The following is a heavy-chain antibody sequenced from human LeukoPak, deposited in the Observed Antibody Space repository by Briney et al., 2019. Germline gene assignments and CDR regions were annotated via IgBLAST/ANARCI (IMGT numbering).Heavy chain of an antibody. D-gene: IGHD3-3*01. Sequence: PGGALRLSCAASGFTFTYSAMHWVRQAPGKGLEWVAVISYDGSNKYYTDSVKGRFNISRDSAKKSLYLQMNSLRAEDTAVYYCARDQAFSYYYYFMDVWGKGTTVTVSS. CDR1: GFTFTYSA. CDR3: ARDQAFSYYYYFMDV. V-gene: IGHV3-30*04. CDR2: ISYDGSNK. J-gene: IGHJ6*03.